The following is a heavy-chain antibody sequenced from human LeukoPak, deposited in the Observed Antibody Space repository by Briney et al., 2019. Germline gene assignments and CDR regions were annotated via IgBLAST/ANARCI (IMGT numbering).Heavy chain of an antibody. CDR2: ISSSGSTI. CDR1: GFTFSSYG. CDR3: ARDGSPDYYGSGSYNY. D-gene: IGHD3-10*01. J-gene: IGHJ4*02. Sequence: GGSLRLSCAASGFTFSSYGMHWVRQAPGKGLEWVSYISSSGSTIYYADSVKGRFTISRDNAKNSLYLQMNSLRAEDTAGYYCARDGSPDYYGSGSYNYWGQGTLVTVSS. V-gene: IGHV3-48*03.